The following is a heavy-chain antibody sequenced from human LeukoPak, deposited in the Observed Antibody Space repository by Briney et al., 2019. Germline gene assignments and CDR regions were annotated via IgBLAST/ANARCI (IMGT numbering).Heavy chain of an antibody. Sequence: GGSLRLSCTASGFTFSDYSMTWVRQAPGKGLEWVSSISSSSSYIYYADSVKGRFTISRDNAKNSLYLQMNSLRAEDTAVYYCARSIAVAGFDYWGQGTLVTVSS. J-gene: IGHJ4*02. CDR1: GFTFSDYS. CDR2: ISSSSSYI. CDR3: ARSIAVAGFDY. D-gene: IGHD6-19*01. V-gene: IGHV3-21*01.